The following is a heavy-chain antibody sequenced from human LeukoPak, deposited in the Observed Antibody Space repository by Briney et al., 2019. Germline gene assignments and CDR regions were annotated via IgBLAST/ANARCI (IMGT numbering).Heavy chain of an antibody. CDR3: ARVRMVYAPNFDY. D-gene: IGHD2-8*01. J-gene: IGHJ4*02. CDR2: INHSGST. V-gene: IGHV4-34*01. Sequence: SEILSLTCAVYGGSFSGYYWSWIRQPPGKGLEWVGEINHSGSTNYNPSLKSRVTISVDTSKNQFSLKLSSVTAADTAVYYCARVRMVYAPNFDYWGQGTLVTVSS. CDR1: GGSFSGYY.